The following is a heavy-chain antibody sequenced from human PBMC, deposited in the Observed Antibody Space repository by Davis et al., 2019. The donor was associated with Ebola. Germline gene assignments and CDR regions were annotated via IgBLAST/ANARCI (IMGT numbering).Heavy chain of an antibody. D-gene: IGHD6-19*01. CDR1: AGSISSSSYY. Sequence: GSLRLSCTVSAGSISSSSYYWGWTRQPPGKGLEWIGSIYYRGSTYYNPSLKSRVTISVDTSKNQFSLKLSSVTAADTAVYYCASQSGWYGMDVWGQGTTVTVSS. CDR2: IYYRGST. CDR3: ASQSGWYGMDV. J-gene: IGHJ6*02. V-gene: IGHV4-39*01.